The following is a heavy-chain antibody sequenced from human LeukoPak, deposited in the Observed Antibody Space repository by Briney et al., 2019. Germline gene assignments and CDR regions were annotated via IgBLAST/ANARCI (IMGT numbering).Heavy chain of an antibody. CDR1: GYTFTSYG. J-gene: IGHJ4*02. CDR2: ISAYNGNT. V-gene: IGHV1-18*01. Sequence: ASVKVSCKASGYTFTSYGISWVRQAPGQGLEWMGWISAYNGNTNYAQKPQGRVTMTTDTSTSTAYMELRSLRSDDTAVYYCARSFWFGEFLDYWGQGTLVTVSS. CDR3: ARSFWFGEFLDY. D-gene: IGHD3-10*01.